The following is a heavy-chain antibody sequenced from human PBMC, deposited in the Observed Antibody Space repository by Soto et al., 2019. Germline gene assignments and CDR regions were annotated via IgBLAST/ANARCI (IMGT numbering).Heavy chain of an antibody. CDR3: ARDPQGYCISTSCYDGSWYYYGMNV. V-gene: IGHV1-18*01. D-gene: IGHD2-2*01. Sequence: ASVKVSCKASGYTFTSYGISWVRQAPGQGLEWMGWISAYNGNTNYAQKLQGRVTMTTDTSTSTAYMELRSLRSDDTAVYYCARDPQGYCISTSCYDGSWYYYGMNVWGQGTRVTVSS. J-gene: IGHJ6*02. CDR2: ISAYNGNT. CDR1: GYTFTSYG.